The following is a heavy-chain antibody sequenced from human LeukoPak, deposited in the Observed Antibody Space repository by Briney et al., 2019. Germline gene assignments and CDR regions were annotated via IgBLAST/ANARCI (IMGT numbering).Heavy chain of an antibody. CDR2: IYYSGST. D-gene: IGHD6-13*01. J-gene: IGHJ4*02. CDR3: ARVRGRAGLIAAAGNFDY. V-gene: IGHV4-31*03. Sequence: SETLSLTCTVSGGSISSGGYYWSWIRQHPGKGLEWIGYIYYSGSTYYNPSLKSRVTISVDTSKNQFSLKLSSVTAAGTAVYYCARVRGRAGLIAAAGNFDYWGQGTLVTVSS. CDR1: GGSISSGGYY.